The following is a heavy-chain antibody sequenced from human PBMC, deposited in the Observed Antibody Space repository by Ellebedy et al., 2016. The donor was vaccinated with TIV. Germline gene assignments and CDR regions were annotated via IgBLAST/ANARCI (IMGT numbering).Heavy chain of an antibody. J-gene: IGHJ4*02. CDR2: VSGSDGSL. CDR1: GFTFSNSA. D-gene: IGHD4-23*01. Sequence: GGSLRLXCAAFGFTFSNSAMSWIRQAPGKGPEWVSTVSGSDGSLHYTDSVKGRFTISRDNSKNILYLQMSSLTAEDTAVYYCARARAHDYGGSYDYWGQGTLVTVSS. V-gene: IGHV3-23*01. CDR3: ARARAHDYGGSYDY.